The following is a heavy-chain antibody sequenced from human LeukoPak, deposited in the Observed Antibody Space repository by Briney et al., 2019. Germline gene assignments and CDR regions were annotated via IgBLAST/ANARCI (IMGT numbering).Heavy chain of an antibody. CDR1: AYSISSGYY. D-gene: IGHD5-18*01. CDR3: ARRGYNPDYYFDY. J-gene: IGHJ4*02. V-gene: IGHV4-38-2*01. CDR2: IYHSGIT. Sequence: SETLSLTCAVSAYSISSGYYWGWIRQPPGKGLEWIASIYHSGITYYNPSLKSRVTISVDTSKNHFSLKVSSVTAADSAVYYCARRGYNPDYYFDYWGQGTLVTVSS.